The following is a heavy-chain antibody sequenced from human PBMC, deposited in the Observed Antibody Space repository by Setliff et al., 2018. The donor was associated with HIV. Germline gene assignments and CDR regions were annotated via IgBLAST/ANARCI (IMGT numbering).Heavy chain of an antibody. J-gene: IGHJ4*02. Sequence: GGSLRLSCTASGFTFSSYSMNWVRQAPGKGLEWVSSISSGSSYIYYADSVKGRFTISRDNSKNTLYLQMNSLSAEDTALYYCANLIGEADTPYWGQGTLVTVSS. CDR1: GFTFSSYS. D-gene: IGHD6-13*01. CDR3: ANLIGEADTPY. V-gene: IGHV3-21*01. CDR2: ISSGSSYI.